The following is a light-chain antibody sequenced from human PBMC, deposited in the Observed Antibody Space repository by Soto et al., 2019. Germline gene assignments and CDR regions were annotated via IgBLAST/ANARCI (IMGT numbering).Light chain of an antibody. CDR2: GNN. Sequence: GAPGQRVTISCTGSNSDIGAGYDVHWYQQLPETAPKLVIYGNNRRPSGVPDRFSGSKSDTSASLAITGLQAEDEADYYCQSYDRSLSSYVFGTGTKVTVL. CDR3: QSYDRSLSSYV. CDR1: NSDIGAGYD. V-gene: IGLV1-40*01. J-gene: IGLJ1*01.